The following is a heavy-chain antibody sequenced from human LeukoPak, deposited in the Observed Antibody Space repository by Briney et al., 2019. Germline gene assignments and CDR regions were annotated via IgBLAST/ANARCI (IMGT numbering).Heavy chain of an antibody. CDR1: GGSFSGYY. J-gene: IGHJ4*02. CDR2: INHSERT. Sequence: SETLSLTCAVYGGSFSGYYWSWIRQPPGKGLEWIGEINHSERTNYNPSLKSRVTISVDTSKNQSSLKLSSVTAADTAVYYCARTRIAAAGTVDYWGQGTLVTVSS. D-gene: IGHD6-13*01. CDR3: ARTRIAAAGTVDY. V-gene: IGHV4-34*01.